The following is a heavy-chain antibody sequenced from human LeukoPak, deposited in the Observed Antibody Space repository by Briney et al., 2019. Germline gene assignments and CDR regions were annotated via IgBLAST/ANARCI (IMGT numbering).Heavy chain of an antibody. CDR1: GYSFTSYW. D-gene: IGHD3-22*01. CDR3: ARHAYDSSGYYYSQIDY. Sequence: GESLKISCKGSGYSFTSYWIGWVRQMPGKGLEWMGIIYPGDSDTRYSPSFQGQVTISADKSISTAYLQWSSLKASDTAMYYCARHAYDSSGYYYSQIDYGGQGTLVTVSS. J-gene: IGHJ4*02. CDR2: IYPGDSDT. V-gene: IGHV5-51*01.